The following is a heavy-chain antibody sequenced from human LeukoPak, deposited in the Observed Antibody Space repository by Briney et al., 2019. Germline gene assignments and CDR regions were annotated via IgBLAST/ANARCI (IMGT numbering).Heavy chain of an antibody. CDR2: IKQDGSEK. J-gene: IGHJ4*02. CDR3: ARDTRTLVYYFDY. CDR1: GFTLSSYW. Sequence: SGGSLRLSCAASGFTLSSYWMSWVRQAPGKGLEWVANIKQDGSEKYYVDSVKGRFTISRDNAKNSLYLQMNSLRAEDTAVYYCARDTRTLVYYFDYWGQGTLVTVSS. V-gene: IGHV3-7*01. D-gene: IGHD5/OR15-5a*01.